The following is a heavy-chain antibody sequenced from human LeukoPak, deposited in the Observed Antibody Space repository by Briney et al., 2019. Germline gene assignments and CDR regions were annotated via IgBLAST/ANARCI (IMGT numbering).Heavy chain of an antibody. CDR2: IYSGGST. J-gene: IGHJ4*02. V-gene: IGHV3-66*01. CDR3: ARGGGYSSSWFFFDY. Sequence: GGSLGLSCAASGFTVSSNYMSWVRQAPGKGLEWVSVIYSGGSTYYADSVKGRFTISRDNSKNTLYLQMNSLRAEDTAVYYCARGGGYSSSWFFFDYWGQGTLVTVSS. D-gene: IGHD6-13*01. CDR1: GFTVSSNY.